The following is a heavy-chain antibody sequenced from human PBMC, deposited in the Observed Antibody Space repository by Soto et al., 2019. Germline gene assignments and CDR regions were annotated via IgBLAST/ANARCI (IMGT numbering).Heavy chain of an antibody. J-gene: IGHJ4*02. CDR2: IFPADSDT. CDR3: ASSVVVPSTMNYFDY. D-gene: IGHD2-15*01. Sequence: EVQLVQSGAEVKKPGESLKISCKGSGYSFSNYWIARVRQMPWKGLEWMGIIFPADSDTNYSPSFQGQVTISADKSISTAYLQWSSLKASDTAMYYCASSVVVPSTMNYFDYWGQGSRVTVSS. V-gene: IGHV5-51*01. CDR1: GYSFSNYW.